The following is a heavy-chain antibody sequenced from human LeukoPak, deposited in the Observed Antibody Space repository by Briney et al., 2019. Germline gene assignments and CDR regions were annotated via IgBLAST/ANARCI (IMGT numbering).Heavy chain of an antibody. CDR1: GYTFTSYG. CDR2: ISAYNGNT. CDR3: ARDLLWFGELPGAFDI. Sequence: ASVKVSCKASGYTFTSYGISWVRQAPGQGLEWMGWISAYNGNTNYAQKLQGRVTMTTDTSTSTAYMELRGLRSDDTAVYYCARDLLWFGELPGAFDIWGQGTMVTVSS. V-gene: IGHV1-18*01. J-gene: IGHJ3*02. D-gene: IGHD3-10*01.